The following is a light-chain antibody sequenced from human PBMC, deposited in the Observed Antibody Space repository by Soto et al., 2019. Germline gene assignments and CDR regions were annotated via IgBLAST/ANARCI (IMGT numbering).Light chain of an antibody. J-gene: IGKJ3*01. CDR3: QQYNNWPPFT. Sequence: EIVMTQSPATLSVSPGERATLSCRASQSVSSNLAWYQQKPGQAPRLLIYGASTRATGIPARFSGSGSGTEFTLTISSLQCEDFAVYYCQQYNNWPPFTFGPGTKGDIK. CDR1: QSVSSN. V-gene: IGKV3-15*01. CDR2: GAS.